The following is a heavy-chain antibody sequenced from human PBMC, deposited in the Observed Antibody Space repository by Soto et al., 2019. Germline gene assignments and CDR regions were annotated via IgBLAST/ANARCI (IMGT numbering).Heavy chain of an antibody. CDR1: GGSISSGDYY. V-gene: IGHV4-30-4*01. J-gene: IGHJ4*02. D-gene: IGHD6-13*01. Sequence: SETLSLTCTVSGGSISSGDYYWSWIRQPPGKGLEWIGYIYYSGSTYYNPSLKSRVTISVDTSKNQFSLKLSSATAADTAVYYCARDQAGLDYFDYWGQGTLVTVSS. CDR2: IYYSGST. CDR3: ARDQAGLDYFDY.